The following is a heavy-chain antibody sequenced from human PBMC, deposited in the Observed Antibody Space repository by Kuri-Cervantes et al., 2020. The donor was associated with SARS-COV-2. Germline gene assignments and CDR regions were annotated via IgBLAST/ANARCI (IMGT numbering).Heavy chain of an antibody. CDR1: GFTFSSYA. V-gene: IGHV3-30-3*01. J-gene: IGHJ5*02. Sequence: GESLKISCAASGFTFSSYAMHWVRQAPGKGPEWVAVISYDGSNKYYADSVKGRFTISRDNSKNTLYLQMNSLRAEDTAVYYCARDRGVDYCSSTSCPSGPFGPFDPWGQGTLVTVSS. CDR3: ARDRGVDYCSSTSCPSGPFGPFDP. D-gene: IGHD2-2*01. CDR2: ISYDGSNK.